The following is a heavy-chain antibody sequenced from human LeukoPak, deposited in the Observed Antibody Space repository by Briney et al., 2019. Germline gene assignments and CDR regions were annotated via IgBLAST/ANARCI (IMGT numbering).Heavy chain of an antibody. CDR2: IYYSGST. Sequence: PSETLSLTCTVSGGSISSSSYYWGWIRQPPGKGLEWIGSIYYSGSTYYNPSLKSRVTISVDTSKNQFSLKLSSVTAADTAVYYCARAVITKNYYYGMDVWGQGTTVTVSS. V-gene: IGHV4-39*07. CDR3: ARAVITKNYYYGMDV. CDR1: GGSISSSSYY. J-gene: IGHJ6*02. D-gene: IGHD3-22*01.